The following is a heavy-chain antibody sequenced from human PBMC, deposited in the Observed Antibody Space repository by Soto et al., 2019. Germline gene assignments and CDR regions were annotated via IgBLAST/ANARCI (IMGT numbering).Heavy chain of an antibody. CDR1: GGSISSSSYY. V-gene: IGHV4-39*01. D-gene: IGHD4-4*01. Sequence: LSLTCTVSGGSISSSSYYWGWIRQPPCKGLEWIGSIYYSGSTYYNPSLKSRVTISVDTSKNQFSLKLSSVTAADTAVYYCASPGASNYRPFYYHYGMDVWGQGPTVIVSS. J-gene: IGHJ6*02. CDR3: ASPGASNYRPFYYHYGMDV. CDR2: IYYSGST.